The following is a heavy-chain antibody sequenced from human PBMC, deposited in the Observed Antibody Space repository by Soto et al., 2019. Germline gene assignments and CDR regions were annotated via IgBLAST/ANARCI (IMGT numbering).Heavy chain of an antibody. J-gene: IGHJ6*02. CDR3: AKRWGDFWSGYYALYYYYGMDV. CDR1: GFSFSSYG. CDR2: ISYDGSNK. Sequence: GGSLRLSCAASGFSFSSYGMHWVRQAPGKGLEWVAVISYDGSNKYYADSVKGRFTISRDNSKNTLYLQMNSLRAEDTAVYYCAKRWGDFWSGYYALYYYYGMDVWGQGTTVTVS. V-gene: IGHV3-30*18. D-gene: IGHD3-3*01.